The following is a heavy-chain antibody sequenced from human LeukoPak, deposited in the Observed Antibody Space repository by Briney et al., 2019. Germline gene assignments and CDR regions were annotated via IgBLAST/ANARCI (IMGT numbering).Heavy chain of an antibody. CDR3: ARETTVVEDYLDY. J-gene: IGHJ4*02. D-gene: IGHD4-23*01. CDR1: GGSISSYY. V-gene: IGHV4-59*01. Sequence: SETLSLTCTVSGGSISSYYWSWIRQPPGKGLEWIGYIYYSGSTNYNPSHKSRVTISVDTSKNQFSLKLSSVTAADTAVYYCARETTVVEDYLDYWGQGTLVTASS. CDR2: IYYSGST.